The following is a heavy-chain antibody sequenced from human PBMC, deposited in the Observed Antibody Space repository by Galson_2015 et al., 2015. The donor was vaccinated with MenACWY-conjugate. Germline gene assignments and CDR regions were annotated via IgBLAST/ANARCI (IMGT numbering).Heavy chain of an antibody. CDR1: GGTLDSAS. CDR3: VTRQPNYSDLSAFPFDS. J-gene: IGHJ4*02. CDR2: LTPLFGTT. Sequence: SVKVSCKATGGTLDSASISWVRQAAGQGLEWVGGLTPLFGTTNYAPRFQDRVTITADESTSTAYMELSSLTSEDTAVYYCVTRQPNYSDLSAFPFDSWDQGTLVIVSS. V-gene: IGHV1-69*13. D-gene: IGHD3-22*01.